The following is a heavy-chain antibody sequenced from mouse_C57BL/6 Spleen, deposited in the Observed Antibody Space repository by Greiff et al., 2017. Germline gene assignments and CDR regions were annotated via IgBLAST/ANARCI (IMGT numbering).Heavy chain of an antibody. Sequence: QVQLQQPGAELVRPGSSVKLSCKASGYTFTSYWMDWVKQRPGQGLEWIGNIYPSDSETHYNQKFKDKATLTVDKSSRPAYMQLSSLTSEDSAVYYCASSLGSDYWGQGTTLTVSS. D-gene: IGHD4-1*01. J-gene: IGHJ2*01. CDR2: IYPSDSET. CDR1: GYTFTSYW. CDR3: ASSLGSDY. V-gene: IGHV1-61*01.